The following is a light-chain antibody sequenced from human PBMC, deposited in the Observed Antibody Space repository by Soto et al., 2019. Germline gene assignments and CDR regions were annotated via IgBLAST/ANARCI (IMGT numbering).Light chain of an antibody. CDR3: QQYGSSPQT. J-gene: IGKJ1*01. Sequence: TQFPDILSASPGGGATLSCRAAQDVTTNFAWYQLRRGQPPRLLIYDISTRATGVPARFSGSGSGTEFTLTISRLEPEDFAVYYCQQYGSSPQTFGQGTKVAIK. CDR1: QDVTTN. CDR2: DIS. V-gene: IGKV3-20*01.